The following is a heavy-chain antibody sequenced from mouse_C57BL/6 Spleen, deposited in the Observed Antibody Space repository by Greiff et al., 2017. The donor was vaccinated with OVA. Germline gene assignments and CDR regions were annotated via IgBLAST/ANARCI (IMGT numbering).Heavy chain of an antibody. CDR2: IYPGDGDT. J-gene: IGHJ2*01. D-gene: IGHD4-1*02. Sequence: QVQLQQSGPELVKPGASVKISCKASGYAFSSSWMNWVKQRPGKGLEWIGRIYPGDGDTNYNGKFKGKATLTADKSSSTAYMQLSSLTSEDSAVYFCARFQLGAYFDYWGQGTTLTVSS. CDR3: ARFQLGAYFDY. V-gene: IGHV1-82*01. CDR1: GYAFSSSW.